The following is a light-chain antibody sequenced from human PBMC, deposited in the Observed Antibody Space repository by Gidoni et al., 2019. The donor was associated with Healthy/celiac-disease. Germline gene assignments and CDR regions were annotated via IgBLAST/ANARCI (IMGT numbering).Light chain of an antibody. CDR3: QQYGSSPLS. CDR1: PSVSSSY. V-gene: IGKV3-20*01. Sequence: EIVLTQSPGTLALSTGQRATLSCRASPSVSSSYLAWYQQKPGQAPRLLIYGASSRATGNPDRFSGSGSGTDFTLTISRLEPEDFAVYYCQQYGSSPLSFGQGTKVEIK. J-gene: IGKJ1*01. CDR2: GAS.